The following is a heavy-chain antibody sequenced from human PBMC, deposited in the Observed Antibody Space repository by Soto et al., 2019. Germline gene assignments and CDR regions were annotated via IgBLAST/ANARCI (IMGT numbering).Heavy chain of an antibody. J-gene: IGHJ6*02. Sequence: GGSLRLSCAASVFTFSSYAMSWVRQAPGKGLEWVSAISGSGGSTYYADSVEGRFTISRDNSKNTLYLQMNSLRAEDTAVYYCANNLDLYGMDVWGQGTTVTVSS. CDR1: VFTFSSYA. V-gene: IGHV3-23*01. CDR2: ISGSGGST. CDR3: ANNLDLYGMDV.